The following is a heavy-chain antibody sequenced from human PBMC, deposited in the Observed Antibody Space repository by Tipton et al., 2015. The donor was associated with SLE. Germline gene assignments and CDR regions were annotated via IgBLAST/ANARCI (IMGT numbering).Heavy chain of an antibody. CDR1: GGSISSSSYY. Sequence: TLSLTCTVSGGSISSSSYYWGWIRQPPGKGLEWIGSVHYRGSTYYSPSLKSRVTVSVDTSKNQFSLKLSSVAAADTAVYYCAKLQLWYFDSWGQGTLVTVSS. CDR2: VHYRGST. D-gene: IGHD5-18*01. J-gene: IGHJ4*02. V-gene: IGHV4-39*01. CDR3: AKLQLWYFDS.